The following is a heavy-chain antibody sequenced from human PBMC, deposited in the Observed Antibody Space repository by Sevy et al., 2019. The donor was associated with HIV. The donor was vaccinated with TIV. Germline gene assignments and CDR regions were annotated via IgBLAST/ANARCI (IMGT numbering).Heavy chain of an antibody. Sequence: GGSLRLSCAASGFTVSSNYMSWVRQAPGKGLEWVSVIYSGGSTYYADSVKGRFTISRDNSKNTLYLQMNNLRAEDTAVYYCASGSYYYGMDVWGQGTTVTVSS. CDR2: IYSGGST. V-gene: IGHV3-53*01. CDR1: GFTVSSNY. J-gene: IGHJ6*02. CDR3: ASGSYYYGMDV.